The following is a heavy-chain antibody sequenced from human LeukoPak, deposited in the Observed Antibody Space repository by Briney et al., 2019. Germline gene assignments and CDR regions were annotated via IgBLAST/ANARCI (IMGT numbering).Heavy chain of an antibody. D-gene: IGHD3-10*01. V-gene: IGHV3-30*04. J-gene: IGHJ6*02. CDR2: ISYDGSNK. CDR1: GFTFSSYA. Sequence: PGGSLRLSCAASGFTFSSYAMHWVRQAPAKGLEWVAVISYDGSNKYYADSVKGRFTISRDNSKNTLYLQMNSLRAEDAAVYYCASGSLNYYYYGMDVWGQGTTVTVSS. CDR3: ASGSLNYYYYGMDV.